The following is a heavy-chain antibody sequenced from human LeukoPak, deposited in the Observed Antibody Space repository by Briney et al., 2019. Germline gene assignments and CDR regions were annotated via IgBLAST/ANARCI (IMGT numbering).Heavy chain of an antibody. D-gene: IGHD3-22*01. J-gene: IGHJ5*02. CDR1: GFTFSSYW. V-gene: IGHV3-74*01. CDR2: INSDGSST. CDR3: ARANLYYYDSSNWFDP. Sequence: GGSLRLSCAASGFTFSSYWMHWVRQAPGKGLVWVSRINSDGSSTGYADSVKGRFTISRDNAKNTLYLQMNSLRAEDTAVYYCARANLYYYDSSNWFDPWGQGTLVTVSS.